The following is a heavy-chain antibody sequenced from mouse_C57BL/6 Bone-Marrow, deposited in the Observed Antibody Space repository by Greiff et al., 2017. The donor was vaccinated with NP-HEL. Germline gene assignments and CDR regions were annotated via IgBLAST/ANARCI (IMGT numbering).Heavy chain of an antibody. J-gene: IGHJ1*03. CDR3: ARLDPGWFDV. CDR1: GYTFTNYW. Sequence: VKLVESGAELVRPGTSVKMSCKASGYTFTNYWIGWAKQRPGHGLEWIGDIYPGGGYTNYNEKFKGKATLTADKSSSTAYMQFSSLTSEDSAIYYCARLDPGWFDVWGTGTTVTVSS. CDR2: IYPGGGYT. V-gene: IGHV1-63*01.